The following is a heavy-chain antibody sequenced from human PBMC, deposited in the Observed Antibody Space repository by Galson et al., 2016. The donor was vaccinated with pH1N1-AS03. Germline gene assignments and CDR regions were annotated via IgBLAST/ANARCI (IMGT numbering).Heavy chain of an antibody. J-gene: IGHJ4*02. CDR3: ARDVGGPDYY. D-gene: IGHD4-23*01. Sequence: PRLSCAASGFTFSRYWMHWVRQAPGKGLVWVSHINEDGSTTRYADSVKGRFTISRDNSESTLYLQMNSLGDDDTAVYYCARDVGGPDYYWGQGTLVTVSS. V-gene: IGHV3-74*01. CDR2: INEDGSTT. CDR1: GFTFSRYW.